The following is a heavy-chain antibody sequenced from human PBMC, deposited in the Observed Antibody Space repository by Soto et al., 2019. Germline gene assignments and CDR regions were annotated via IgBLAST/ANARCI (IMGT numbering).Heavy chain of an antibody. Sequence: ASVKVSCKASGYTFTGYYMHWVRQAPGQGLEWMGWINPNSGGTNYAQKFQGRVTMTRDTSISTAYMELSRLRSDDTAVYYCATEVAKMIPISTDYWGQGTLVTVSS. CDR1: GYTFTGYY. CDR3: ATEVAKMIPISTDY. J-gene: IGHJ4*02. D-gene: IGHD5-12*01. V-gene: IGHV1-2*02. CDR2: INPNSGGT.